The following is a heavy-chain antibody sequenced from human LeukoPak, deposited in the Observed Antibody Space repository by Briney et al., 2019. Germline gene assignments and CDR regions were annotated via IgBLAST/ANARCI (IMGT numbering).Heavy chain of an antibody. V-gene: IGHV1-2*02. Sequence: ASVKVSCKASGYTFTGYYMHWVRQAPGQGLEWMGWINPNSGGTNYAQKFQGRVTMTRDTSISTAYMELSRLRSDDTAVYYCAREAYCGGDCYSLGFDYWGQGTLVTVSS. J-gene: IGHJ4*02. CDR1: GYTFTGYY. CDR2: INPNSGGT. D-gene: IGHD2-21*02. CDR3: AREAYCGGDCYSLGFDY.